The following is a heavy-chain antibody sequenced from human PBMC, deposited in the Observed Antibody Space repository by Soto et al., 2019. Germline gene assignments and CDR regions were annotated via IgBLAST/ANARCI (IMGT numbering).Heavy chain of an antibody. V-gene: IGHV4-59*08. D-gene: IGHD3-10*01. CDR2: IYNSGST. CDR1: GGSISSYY. CDR3: ASMGYHYGSGSYPLDY. Sequence: QVQLQESGPGLVKPSETLSLTCTVSGGSISSYYWTWIRPPPGKGLEWIGFIYNSGSTQYNPSLRSRVTISVDTSKNQFSLKLRSVTAADTAVYYCASMGYHYGSGSYPLDYWGQGTLVTVSS. J-gene: IGHJ4*02.